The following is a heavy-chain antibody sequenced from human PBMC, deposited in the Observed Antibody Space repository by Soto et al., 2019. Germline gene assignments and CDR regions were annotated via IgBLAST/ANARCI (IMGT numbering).Heavy chain of an antibody. V-gene: IGHV3-33*01. J-gene: IGHJ4*02. CDR2: IWYDGSNK. CDR1: GFPFSSYG. CDR3: ASSIN. Sequence: GGSLSLSCPPSGFPFSSYGMHWVRQAPGKGLDWVAVIWYDGSNKDYADSVKGRFTISRDNSKNTLFLQMNNLRVDDTAVYYCASSINWGQGTLVTVSS.